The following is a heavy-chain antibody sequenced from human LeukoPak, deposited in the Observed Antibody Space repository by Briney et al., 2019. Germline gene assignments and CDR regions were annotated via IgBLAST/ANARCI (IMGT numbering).Heavy chain of an antibody. CDR1: GFTFSNAW. D-gene: IGHD3-16*02. CDR2: IKSKTDGGTS. CDR3: TTRYYDYGWGSYRYTGELFGY. V-gene: IGHV3-15*01. J-gene: IGHJ4*02. Sequence: GGSLRLSCAASGFTFSNAWMSWVRQAPGKGLEWVGCIKSKTDGGTSDYAAPVKGRFTISRDDSKNTLYLQMNSLKTEDTAVYYCTTRYYDYGWGSYRYTGELFGYWGQGTLVTVSS.